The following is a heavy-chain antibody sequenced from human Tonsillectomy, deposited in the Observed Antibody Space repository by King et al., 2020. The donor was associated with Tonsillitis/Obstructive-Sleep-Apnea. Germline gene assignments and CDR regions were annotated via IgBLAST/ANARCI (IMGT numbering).Heavy chain of an antibody. CDR3: ARKQLRPRYFDY. Sequence: VQLQESGPGLVKPSQTLSLTCTVSGGSISSGGYYWSWIRQHPGKGLEWIGYIYYSGSTYYNPSLKSRVTISVETSKNQFSLKLCSVTAADTAVYYCARKQLRPRYFDYWGQGTLVTVSS. V-gene: IGHV4-31*03. J-gene: IGHJ4*02. D-gene: IGHD6-13*01. CDR2: IYYSGST. CDR1: GGSISSGGYY.